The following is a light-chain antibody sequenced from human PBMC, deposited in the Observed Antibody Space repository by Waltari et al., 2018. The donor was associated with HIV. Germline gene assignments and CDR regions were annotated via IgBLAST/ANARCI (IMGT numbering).Light chain of an antibody. V-gene: IGKV3-11*01. CDR1: QSVGSY. J-gene: IGKJ3*01. CDR2: DAS. Sequence: EVVLTQSPATLSLSPGERATLSCRASQSVGSYLAWYQQKPGQAPRLLIYDASNRATGIPARFSGSGSGTDFTLTISSLEPEDFAVYYCHQRNNWPFFGPGAKVDIK. CDR3: HQRNNWPF.